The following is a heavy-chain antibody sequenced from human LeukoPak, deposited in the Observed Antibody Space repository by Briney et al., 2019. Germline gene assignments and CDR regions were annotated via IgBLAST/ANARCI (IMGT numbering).Heavy chain of an antibody. CDR2: IYPGDSDT. CDR1: GYSFTSYW. D-gene: IGHD2-2*01. Sequence: RGESLKISCKGSGYSFTSYWIGWVCQMPGKGLEWMGIIYPGDSDTRYSPSFQGQVTISADKSISTAYLQWSSLKASDTAMYYCARRAACSSTSCSYYYYMDVWGKGTTVTVSS. CDR3: ARRAACSSTSCSYYYYMDV. J-gene: IGHJ6*03. V-gene: IGHV5-51*01.